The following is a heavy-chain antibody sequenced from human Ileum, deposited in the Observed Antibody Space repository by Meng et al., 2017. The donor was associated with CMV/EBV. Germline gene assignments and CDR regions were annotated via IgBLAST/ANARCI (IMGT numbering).Heavy chain of an antibody. V-gene: IGHV3-23*03. Sequence: GGSLRLSCAASGFTFSSYAMSWVRQAPGKGLEWVSVIYSGGSSTYYADSVKGRFTISRDNSKNTLYLQMNSLRAEDTAVYYCAKHSSSYYFDYWGQGTLVTVSS. CDR1: GFTFSSYA. CDR2: IYSGGSST. J-gene: IGHJ4*02. CDR3: AKHSSSYYFDY. D-gene: IGHD6-6*01.